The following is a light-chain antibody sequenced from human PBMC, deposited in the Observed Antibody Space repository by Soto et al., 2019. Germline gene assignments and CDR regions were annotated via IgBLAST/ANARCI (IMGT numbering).Light chain of an antibody. CDR2: RAS. V-gene: IGKV3-15*01. CDR3: QQYNEWPIT. CDR1: QSVDTD. J-gene: IGKJ5*01. Sequence: EIVMTQSPATLSVSPGERATLSCTASQSVDTDFAWYQQRPGQAPRLLIFRASTRAAGIPDRFSGSGSGTDFTLTISSLQPEDFAVYYCQQYNEWPITFGQGTRLEIK.